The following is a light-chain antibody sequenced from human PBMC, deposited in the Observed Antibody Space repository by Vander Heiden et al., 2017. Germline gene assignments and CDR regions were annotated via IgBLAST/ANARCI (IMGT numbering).Light chain of an antibody. CDR2: WAS. Sequence: DIVMTQSPDSLAVSLGERASINCKSSQSVLYSSNNKNYLAWYQQKPVLPPKLLIYWASTRESGVPYRFSGSGSGTDFTLTISSLQAEDVAVYYFQQYYSTPFTFGSWVKLSIK. CDR3: QQYYSTPFT. CDR1: QSVLYSSNNKNY. J-gene: IGKJ3*01. V-gene: IGKV4-1*01.